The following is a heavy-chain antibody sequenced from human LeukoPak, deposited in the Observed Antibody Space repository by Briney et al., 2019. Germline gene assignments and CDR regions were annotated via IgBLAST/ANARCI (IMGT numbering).Heavy chain of an antibody. J-gene: IGHJ3*02. V-gene: IGHV6-1*01. CDR3: ARGDCSGGICNYYSAFDI. CDR1: GDSVSNNSSA. D-gene: IGHD2-15*01. Sequence: PSQTLSLTCAISGDSVSNNSSAWNWIRQSPSRGLEWLGRTYYRSKWYDDYALSVKSRVTINPDTSKNQFSLHLNSVTPEDTAVYYCARGDCSGGICNYYSAFDIWGQGTMATVSS. CDR2: TYYRSKWYD.